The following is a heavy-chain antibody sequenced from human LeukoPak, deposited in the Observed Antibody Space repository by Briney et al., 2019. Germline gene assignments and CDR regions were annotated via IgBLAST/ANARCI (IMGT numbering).Heavy chain of an antibody. Sequence: SGGSLRLSCAASGFTFSKYGMHWVRQAPGKGLEWVAVVWYEGSGKYYADTVKGRFTISRDNSMNTLYLQMNSLGAEDTAVYYCARDGLIDAAGQGAFDIWGQGTMVTVSS. CDR3: ARDGLIDAAGQGAFDI. D-gene: IGHD6-13*01. J-gene: IGHJ3*02. CDR2: VWYEGSGK. CDR1: GFTFSKYG. V-gene: IGHV3-33*04.